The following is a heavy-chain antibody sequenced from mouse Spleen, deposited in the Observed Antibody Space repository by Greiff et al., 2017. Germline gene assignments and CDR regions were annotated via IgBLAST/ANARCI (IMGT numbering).Heavy chain of an antibody. D-gene: IGHD2-14*01. J-gene: IGHJ2*01. V-gene: IGHV1S135*01. CDR3: ARLRYDDDGSLDY. Sequence: EVQLVESGPELVKPGASVKVSCKASGYAFTSYNMYWVKQSHGKSLEWIGYIDPYNGGTSYNQKFKGKATLTVDKSSSTAYMHLNSLTSEDSAVYYCARLRYDDDGSLDYWGQGTTLTVSS. CDR1: GYAFTSYN. CDR2: IDPYNGGT.